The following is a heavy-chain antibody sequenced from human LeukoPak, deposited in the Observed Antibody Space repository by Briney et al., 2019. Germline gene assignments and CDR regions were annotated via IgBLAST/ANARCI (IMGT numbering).Heavy chain of an antibody. CDR2: INSDGSAT. V-gene: IGHV3-74*01. J-gene: IGHJ4*02. CDR3: VRDLGGRSGH. CDR1: GFPFSSYW. Sequence: PGGSLRLSCAASGFPFSSYWMHWVRQVPGKGLLWVSRINSDGSATIYADSVRGRFTISRDNAKNTLYLQMNSLRAEDTAVYYCVRDLGGRSGHWGQGTLVIVSS. D-gene: IGHD1-26*01.